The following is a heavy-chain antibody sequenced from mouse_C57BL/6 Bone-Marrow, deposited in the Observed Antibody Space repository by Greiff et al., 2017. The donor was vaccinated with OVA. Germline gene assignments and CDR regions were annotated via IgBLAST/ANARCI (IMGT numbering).Heavy chain of an antibody. CDR2: IYPNSGGT. Sequence: QVHVKQSGAELVKPGASVKLSCKASGYTFTSYWMHWVKQRPGRGLEWIGRIYPNSGGTKYNEKFKSKATLTVDKPSSTAYMQISSLTSEDSAVYYCARANYYAMDYWGQGTSVTVSS. J-gene: IGHJ4*01. CDR1: GYTFTSYW. V-gene: IGHV1-72*01. CDR3: ARANYYAMDY.